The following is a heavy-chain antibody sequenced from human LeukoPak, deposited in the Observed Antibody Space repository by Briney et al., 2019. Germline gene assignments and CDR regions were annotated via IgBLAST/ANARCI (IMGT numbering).Heavy chain of an antibody. CDR1: GFTFSSYG. V-gene: IGHV3-30*02. J-gene: IGHJ6*03. CDR2: IRYDGSNK. Sequence: PGGSLRLSCAASGFTFSSYGMHWVRQAPGKGLEWVAFIRYDGSNKYYADSVKGRFTISRDNSKNTLYLQMNSLRAEDTAVYYCAKDSGNWNYAYYYYYMDVWGKGTTVTVSS. D-gene: IGHD1-7*01. CDR3: AKDSGNWNYAYYYYYMDV.